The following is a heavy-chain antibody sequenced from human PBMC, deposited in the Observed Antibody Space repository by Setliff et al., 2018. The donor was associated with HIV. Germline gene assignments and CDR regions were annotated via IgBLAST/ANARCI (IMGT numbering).Heavy chain of an antibody. V-gene: IGHV3-49*03. CDR3: TRECSGTTCYERVGFDY. Sequence: PGGSLRLSCTASGFTFGDYAMTWFRQAPGKGLEWVGLIRRKVYGGTTEYAASVKGRFTISRDDSKSIAYLQMNSLKTEDTAVYYCTRECSGTTCYERVGFDYWGQGTLVTVSS. J-gene: IGHJ4*02. D-gene: IGHD2-2*01. CDR2: IRRKVYGGTT. CDR1: GFTFGDYA.